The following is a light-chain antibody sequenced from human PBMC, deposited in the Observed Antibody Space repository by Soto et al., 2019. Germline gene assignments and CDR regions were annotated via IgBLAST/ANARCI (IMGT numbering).Light chain of an antibody. CDR3: QQYNSLPPT. Sequence: DIQMTQSPSSLSASVGDRVTITCQASRDIGKSLNWFQEKPGKAPKLLIYDASNLQTGVPSRFSGGGSVTDFSFTISSLQPEDFATYYCQQYNSLPPTFGQGTRLEI. J-gene: IGKJ5*01. CDR1: RDIGKS. V-gene: IGKV1-33*01. CDR2: DAS.